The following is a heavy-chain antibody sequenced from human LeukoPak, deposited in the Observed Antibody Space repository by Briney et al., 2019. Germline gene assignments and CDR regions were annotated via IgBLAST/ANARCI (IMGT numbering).Heavy chain of an antibody. CDR2: IYHSGST. D-gene: IGHD2-2*01. V-gene: IGHV4-38-2*02. J-gene: IGHJ4*02. CDR3: ARCLRDIVVVPAACDY. Sequence: KPSETLSLTCTVSGYSISSGYYWGWIRQPPGKGLEWIGSIYHSGSTYYNPSLKSRVTISVDTSKNQFSLKLSSVTAADTAVYYCARCLRDIVVVPAACDYWGQGTLVTVSS. CDR1: GYSISSGYY.